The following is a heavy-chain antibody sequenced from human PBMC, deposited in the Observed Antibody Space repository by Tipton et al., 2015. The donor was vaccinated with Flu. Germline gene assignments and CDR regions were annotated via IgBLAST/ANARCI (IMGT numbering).Heavy chain of an antibody. CDR1: GFTFDDYA. D-gene: IGHD3-22*01. CDR2: ISWNSGSI. J-gene: IGHJ4*02. V-gene: IGHV3-9*01. CDR3: AKDIGSPTYDSSGYYGGFDY. Sequence: SLRLSCAASGFTFDDYAMHWVRQAPGKGLEWVSGISWNSGSIGYADSVKGRFTISRDNAKNSLYLQMNSLRAEDTALYYCAKDIGSPTYDSSGYYGGFDYWGQGTLVTVSS.